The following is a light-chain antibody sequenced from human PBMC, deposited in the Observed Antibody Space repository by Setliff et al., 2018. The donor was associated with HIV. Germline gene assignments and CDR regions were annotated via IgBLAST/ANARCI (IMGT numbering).Light chain of an antibody. CDR1: SSDIGDYES. CDR3: CSYAGGDTWI. CDR2: DVT. J-gene: IGLJ2*01. Sequence: QSALTQPAPVSGSPGQSITISCTGSSSDIGDYESVSWYQQHPGEVPKLMIYDVTKRPSGVSNRFSASKSGNTASLTISGLQAEDEAHYYCCSYAGGDTWIFGGGTK. V-gene: IGLV2-23*02.